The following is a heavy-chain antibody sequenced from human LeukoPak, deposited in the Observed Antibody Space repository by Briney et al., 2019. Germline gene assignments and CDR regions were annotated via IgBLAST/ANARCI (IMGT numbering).Heavy chain of an antibody. D-gene: IGHD1-1*01. V-gene: IGHV4-34*01. Sequence: PSETLSLTCAVYGESFKSYYWSWIRQSPGKGLEWIAEINHRGDTNYNPSVKSRVTISVDTSNNQFSLKVTSRIASEPAVYYCARGPTISETGYFDYWGQGTLVTVSS. J-gene: IGHJ4*03. CDR2: INHRGDT. CDR3: ARGPTISETGYFDY. CDR1: GESFKSYY.